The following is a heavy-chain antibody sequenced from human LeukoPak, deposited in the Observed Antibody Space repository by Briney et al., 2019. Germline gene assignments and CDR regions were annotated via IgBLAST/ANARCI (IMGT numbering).Heavy chain of an antibody. CDR3: ARAFRETYYYGSGDAFDI. CDR2: IYHSGST. Sequence: SQTLSLTCTVSGGSISSGGYYWSWIRQPPGKGLEWIGYIYHSGSTYYNPSLKSRVTISVDTSKNQFSLKLSSVTAADTAVYYCARAFRETYYYGSGDAFDIWGQGTMVTVSS. J-gene: IGHJ3*02. V-gene: IGHV4-30-2*01. CDR1: GGSISSGGYY. D-gene: IGHD3-10*01.